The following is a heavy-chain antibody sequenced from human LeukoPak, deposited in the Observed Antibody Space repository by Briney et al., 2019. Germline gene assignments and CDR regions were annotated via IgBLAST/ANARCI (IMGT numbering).Heavy chain of an antibody. V-gene: IGHV4-4*07. D-gene: IGHD2-8*01. Sequence: PSETLSLTCTVSGGSISSYYWSWIRQPAGKGLEWIGRIYTSGSTNYNPSLKSRVTMSVDTSKNQFSLKLSSVTAADTAVYYCARHGVRGAAVPWADYYYGMDVWGQGTTVTVSS. CDR1: GGSISSYY. CDR3: ARHGVRGAAVPWADYYYGMDV. J-gene: IGHJ6*02. CDR2: IYTSGST.